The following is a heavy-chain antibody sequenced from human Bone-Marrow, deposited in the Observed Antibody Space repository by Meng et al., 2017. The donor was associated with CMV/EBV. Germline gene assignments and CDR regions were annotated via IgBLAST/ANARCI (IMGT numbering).Heavy chain of an antibody. D-gene: IGHD3-22*01. CDR3: ARGTNKYDSSGYFVDY. J-gene: IGHJ4*02. V-gene: IGHV4-34*01. CDR1: GGSFSGYY. Sequence: GSLRLSCAVYGGSFSGYYWSWIRQPPGKGLEWIGEINHSGSTNYNPSLKSRVTISVDTSKNQFSLKLSSVTAADTAVYYCARGTNKYDSSGYFVDYWGQGTLVTVSS. CDR2: INHSGST.